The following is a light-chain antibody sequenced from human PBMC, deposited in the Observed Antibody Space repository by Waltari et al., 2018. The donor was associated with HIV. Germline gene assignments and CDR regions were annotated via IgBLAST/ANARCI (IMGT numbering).Light chain of an antibody. Sequence: QSALTQPPSASGSPGQSVTFSCTGTSRDVGAYNFVSWYQQHPGKAPKLIIYGVNQRPSGVPDRFSGSKSGNTASLTVSGLQADDEADYYCSSYAGPNHLLFGGGTKLTVL. CDR2: GVN. J-gene: IGLJ2*01. V-gene: IGLV2-8*01. CDR1: SRDVGAYNF. CDR3: SSYAGPNHLL.